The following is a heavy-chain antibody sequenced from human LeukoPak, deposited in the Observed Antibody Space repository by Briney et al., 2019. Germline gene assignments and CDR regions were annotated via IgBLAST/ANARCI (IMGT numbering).Heavy chain of an antibody. CDR1: GYTFTNYD. CDR3: ARLWFGELLSATPNWFDP. J-gene: IGHJ5*02. CDR2: ISAYNGNT. V-gene: IGHV1-18*01. Sequence: ASVKVSCRASGYTFTNYDISWVRQAPGQGLEWMGWISAYNGNTNYAQKLQGRVTMTTDTSTSTAYMELRSLRSDDTAVYYCARLWFGELLSATPNWFDPWGQGTLVTVSS. D-gene: IGHD3-10*01.